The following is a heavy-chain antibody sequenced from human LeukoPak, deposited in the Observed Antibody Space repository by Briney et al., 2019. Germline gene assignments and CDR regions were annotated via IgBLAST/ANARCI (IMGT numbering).Heavy chain of an antibody. D-gene: IGHD6-13*01. CDR1: GFTFSSYW. CDR3: ARDGAAAINWFDP. Sequence: GGSLRLSCAATGFTFSSYWMHWVRQAPGKGLVWVSRINSDGSSTSYADSVKGRFTISRDNAKNTLYLQTNSLRAEDTAVYYCARDGAAAINWFDPWGQGTLVTVSS. J-gene: IGHJ5*02. V-gene: IGHV3-74*01. CDR2: INSDGSST.